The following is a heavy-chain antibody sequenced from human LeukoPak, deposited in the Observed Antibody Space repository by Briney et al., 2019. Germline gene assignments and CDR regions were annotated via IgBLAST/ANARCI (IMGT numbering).Heavy chain of an antibody. CDR2: IYYSGST. V-gene: IGHV4-59*01. CDR1: GGSISRYY. Sequence: SETLSLTCTVSGGSISRYYWSWIRQPPGKGLEWIGYIYYSGSTNYNPSLKSRVTISVDTSKNQFSLKLSSVTAADTAVYYCARDRGYGSGTLAFDIWGQGTMVTVSS. CDR3: ARDRGYGSGTLAFDI. J-gene: IGHJ3*02. D-gene: IGHD3-10*01.